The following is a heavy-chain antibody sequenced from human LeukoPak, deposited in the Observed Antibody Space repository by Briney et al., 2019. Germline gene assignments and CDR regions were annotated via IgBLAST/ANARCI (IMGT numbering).Heavy chain of an antibody. CDR3: ARSAELYYYDSSGYLPNWFDP. CDR1: GGTFSSYA. CDR2: IIPIFGTA. D-gene: IGHD3-22*01. V-gene: IGHV1-69*13. Sequence: SVKVSCKASGGTFSSYAISWVRQAPGQGLEWMGGIIPIFGTANYAQKFQGRVTITADESTSPAYMELSSLRSDDTAVYYCARSAELYYYDSSGYLPNWFDPWGQGTLVTVSS. J-gene: IGHJ5*02.